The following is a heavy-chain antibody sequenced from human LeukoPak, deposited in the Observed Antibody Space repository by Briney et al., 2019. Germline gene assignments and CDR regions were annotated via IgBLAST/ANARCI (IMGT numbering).Heavy chain of an antibody. CDR2: IYWDDDK. D-gene: IGHD2-2*01. J-gene: IGHJ6*03. CDR1: GFSVRTPGVG. Sequence: SGPALLKPTQTLTLTCSFSGFSVRTPGVGVGWVRQPPGKALEWLGFIYWDDDKRYNPSLKSRLTITKHTSKSQVVLTLTNVDPVDTATYFCAHSLDSTSWYGYYYYMDVWGKGTTVTVSS. V-gene: IGHV2-5*02. CDR3: AHSLDSTSWYGYYYYMDV.